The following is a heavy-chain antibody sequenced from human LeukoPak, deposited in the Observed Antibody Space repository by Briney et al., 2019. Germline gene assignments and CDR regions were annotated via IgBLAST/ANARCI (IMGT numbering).Heavy chain of an antibody. V-gene: IGHV4-34*01. CDR1: GGSFSGYY. D-gene: IGHD6-13*01. CDR3: ARVRAAAAGWFDP. J-gene: IGHJ5*02. CDR2: INHSGST. Sequence: SETLSLTCAVYGGSFSGYYWSWIRQPPGMGLEWIGEINHSGSTNYNPSLKSRVTISVDTSKNQFSLKLSSVTAADTAVYYCARVRAAAAGWFDPWGQGTLVTVSS.